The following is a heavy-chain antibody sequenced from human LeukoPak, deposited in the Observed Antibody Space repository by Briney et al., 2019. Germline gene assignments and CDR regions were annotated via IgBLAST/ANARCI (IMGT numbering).Heavy chain of an antibody. CDR2: IKQDGSDK. J-gene: IGHJ4*02. Sequence: GGSLRLSCAVSGFTFSTYSMNWVRQAPGKGLEWVANIKQDGSDKFYVDSVNGRFTISRDNAKNSLYLQMNTLRAEDTAIYYCATFSGAHHKTFDSWGQGTLVTVSS. V-gene: IGHV3-7*01. CDR1: GFTFSTYS. CDR3: ATFSGAHHKTFDS. D-gene: IGHD1-14*01.